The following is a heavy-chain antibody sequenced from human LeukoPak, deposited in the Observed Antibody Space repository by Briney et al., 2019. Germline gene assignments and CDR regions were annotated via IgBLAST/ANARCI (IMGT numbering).Heavy chain of an antibody. D-gene: IGHD5-18*01. CDR3: ARASGGYSYEDAFDI. Sequence: SGGSLRLSCAASGFTFSSYEMNWVRQAPGKGLEWVSYISSSGSTIYYADSVKGRFTISRDNAKNSLYLQMSSLRAEDTAVYYCARASGGYSYEDAFDIWGQGTMVTVSS. V-gene: IGHV3-48*03. CDR2: ISSSGSTI. J-gene: IGHJ3*02. CDR1: GFTFSSYE.